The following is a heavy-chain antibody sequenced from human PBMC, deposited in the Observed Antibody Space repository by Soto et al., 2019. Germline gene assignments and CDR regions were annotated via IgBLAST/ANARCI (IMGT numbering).Heavy chain of an antibody. CDR3: GRGRSGSIAAAGKPPEYRFDY. D-gene: IGHD6-13*01. CDR1: GGSFSGYY. J-gene: IGHJ4*02. Sequence: SETLSLTCAVYGGSFSGYYWSWIRQPPGKGLEWIGEINHSGSTNYNPSLKSRVTISVDTSKNQFSLKLSSVTAADTAVYYCGRGRSGSIAAAGKPPEYRFDYWGQGTLVTVSS. V-gene: IGHV4-34*01. CDR2: INHSGST.